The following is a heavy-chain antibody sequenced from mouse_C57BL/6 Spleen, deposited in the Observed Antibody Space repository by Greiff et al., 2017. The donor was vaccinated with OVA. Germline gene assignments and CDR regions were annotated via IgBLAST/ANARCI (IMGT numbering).Heavy chain of an antibody. V-gene: IGHV7-3*01. CDR3: ARGQVGIYYDYDTGYAMDY. CDR1: GFTFTDYY. J-gene: IGHJ4*01. Sequence: EVKLMESGGGLVQPGGSLRLSCAASGFTFTDYYMSWVRQPPGKALEWLGFIRNKANGYTTEYSASLKGRFTISRDNSQSILYLQMNALRAEDSATYYCARGQVGIYYDYDTGYAMDYWGQGTSVTVSS. D-gene: IGHD2-4*01. CDR2: IRNKANGYTT.